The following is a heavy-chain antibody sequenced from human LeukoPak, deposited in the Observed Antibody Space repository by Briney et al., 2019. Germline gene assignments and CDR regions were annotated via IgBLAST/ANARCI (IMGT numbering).Heavy chain of an antibody. CDR3: ARHEVGQWLLLDY. CDR2: IYYSGST. J-gene: IGHJ4*02. D-gene: IGHD3-22*01. CDR1: GGSISSYY. Sequence: SETLSLTCTVSGGSISSYYWSWIRQPPGKGLEWIGYIYYSGSTNYNPSLKSRVTISVDTSKNQFSLKLSSVTAADTAVYYCARHEVGQWLLLDYWGQGTLVTVSS. V-gene: IGHV4-59*08.